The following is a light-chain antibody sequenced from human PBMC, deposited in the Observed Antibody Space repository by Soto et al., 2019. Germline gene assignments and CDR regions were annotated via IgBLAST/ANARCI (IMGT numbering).Light chain of an antibody. V-gene: IGLV2-18*02. J-gene: IGLJ3*02. CDR2: EVS. CDR1: SSDVGSYNL. Sequence: QSVLTQPPSVSGSPGQSITISCTGTSSDVGSYNLVSWYQQPPGTAPQLIISEVSNRPSGVSDLFSGNKSGNTASLTICGLYDEDVADYYCTSYTNSDSGVFGGGTKVTVL. CDR3: TSYTNSDSGV.